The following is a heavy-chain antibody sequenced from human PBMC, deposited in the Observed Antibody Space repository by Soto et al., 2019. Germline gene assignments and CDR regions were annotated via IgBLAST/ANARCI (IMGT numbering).Heavy chain of an antibody. J-gene: IGHJ5*02. D-gene: IGHD6-6*01. CDR1: GYTFTSYY. V-gene: IGHV1-46*01. CDR3: ASTPGGIAAREDNWFDP. Sequence: QVQLVQSGAEVKKPGASVKVSCKASGYTFTSYYMHWVRQAPGQGLEWMGIINPSGGSTSYAQKFQGRVTMTRDTSTSTVYIELGSLRSEDTAVYYCASTPGGIAAREDNWFDPWGLGTLVTVSS. CDR2: INPSGGST.